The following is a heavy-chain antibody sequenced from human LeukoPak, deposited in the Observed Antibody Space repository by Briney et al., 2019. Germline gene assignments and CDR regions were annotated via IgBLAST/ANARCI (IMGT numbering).Heavy chain of an antibody. CDR2: ISGSAFNT. CDR1: GFTFRNFA. J-gene: IGHJ4*02. V-gene: IGHV3-23*01. D-gene: IGHD3-9*01. CDR3: ARGPNYDILTGYYY. Sequence: GGSLRLSCAASGFTFRNFAMVWVRQAPGKGLEWVSGISGSAFNTHYADFVKGRFTIARDNSKNTLYLQMNSLRVEDTAVYYCARGPNYDILTGYYYWGQGTLVTVSS.